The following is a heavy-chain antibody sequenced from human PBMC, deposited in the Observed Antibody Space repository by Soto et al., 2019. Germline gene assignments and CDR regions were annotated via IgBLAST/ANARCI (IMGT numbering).Heavy chain of an antibody. J-gene: IGHJ3*02. CDR3: GRALRGFSAFDI. D-gene: IGHD3-16*01. CDR2: IDHSGSI. Sequence: QVQLQESGPGLVKPSGTLSLTCAVSSGSISSTNWWCWVRQPPGKGLEWIGEIDHSGSINYNPSINSRVTISVDKSKNQFSLTLSSVTAADTAVYYCGRALRGFSAFDIWGQGTMVIVSS. CDR1: SGSISSTNW. V-gene: IGHV4-4*02.